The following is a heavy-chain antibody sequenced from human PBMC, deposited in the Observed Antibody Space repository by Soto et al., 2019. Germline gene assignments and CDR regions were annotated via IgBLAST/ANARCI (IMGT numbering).Heavy chain of an antibody. CDR3: ARGFDYRWVY. D-gene: IGHD3-16*02. CDR1: GGSISTDYW. Sequence: QVQLQESGPGLVKPSGTLSLTCAVSGGSISTDYWWSWVRQPPGKGLEWIGEVHHSGTTNYIQPLKSRVTMSVDKSGNQVSLELTSVAAADTAVYYCARGFDYRWVYWGQGALVTVSS. J-gene: IGHJ4*02. CDR2: VHHSGTT. V-gene: IGHV4-4*02.